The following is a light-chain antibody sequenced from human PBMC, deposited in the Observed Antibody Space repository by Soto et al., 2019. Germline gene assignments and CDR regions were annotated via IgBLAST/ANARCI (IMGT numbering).Light chain of an antibody. J-gene: IGKJ1*01. V-gene: IGKV3-15*01. CDR1: QSVSSN. Sequence: EIVMTQSPATLSVSPGERATLSCRASQSVSSNLAWYQQKPGQAPRLLIYGASTRATDIQDRFSGSVSGSDFAPTISNMQSEDVAVYLCQQYNNCSPDRKVGQGTKVEIK. CDR3: QQYNNCSPDRK. CDR2: GAS.